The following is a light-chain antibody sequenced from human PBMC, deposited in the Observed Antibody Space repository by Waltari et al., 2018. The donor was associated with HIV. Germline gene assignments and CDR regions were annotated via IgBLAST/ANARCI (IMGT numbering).Light chain of an antibody. CDR2: EDS. CDR1: ALPKQY. Sequence: SYELTQPPSVSVSPGQTARITCSGAALPKQYACWYQQKSGQAPALVIYEDSKRPSGIPERFSGSSSGTMATLTVSGAQAEDEADYYCYSTDSSGDHVVFGGGTKLTVL. J-gene: IGLJ2*01. CDR3: YSTDSSGDHVV. V-gene: IGLV3-10*01.